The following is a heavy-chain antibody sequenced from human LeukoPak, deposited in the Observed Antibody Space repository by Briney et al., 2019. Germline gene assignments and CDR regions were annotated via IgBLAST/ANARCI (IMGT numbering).Heavy chain of an antibody. V-gene: IGHV3-21*01. D-gene: IGHD2/OR15-2a*01. Sequence: GGSLRLSCAASGFTFSSYAMSWVRQAPGKGLEWVSSISSSSSYIYYADSVKGRFTISRDNAKNSLYLQMNSLRAEDTAVYYCARTAFHGLDYWGQGTLVTVSS. CDR1: GFTFSSYA. CDR2: ISSSSSYI. CDR3: ARTAFHGLDY. J-gene: IGHJ4*02.